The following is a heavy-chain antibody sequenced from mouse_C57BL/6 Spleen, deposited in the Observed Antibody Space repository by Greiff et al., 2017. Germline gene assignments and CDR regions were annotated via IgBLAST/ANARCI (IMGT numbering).Heavy chain of an antibody. Sequence: VQLQQPGAELVKPGASVKLSCKASGYTFTSYWMQWVKQRPGQGLEWIGEIDPSDSYTNYNQKFKGKATLTVDTSSSTAYMQLSSLTSEDSAVYYCARRGEAAQATKAMDYWGQGTSVTVSS. CDR1: GYTFTSYW. J-gene: IGHJ4*01. V-gene: IGHV1-50*01. D-gene: IGHD3-2*02. CDR2: IDPSDSYT. CDR3: ARRGEAAQATKAMDY.